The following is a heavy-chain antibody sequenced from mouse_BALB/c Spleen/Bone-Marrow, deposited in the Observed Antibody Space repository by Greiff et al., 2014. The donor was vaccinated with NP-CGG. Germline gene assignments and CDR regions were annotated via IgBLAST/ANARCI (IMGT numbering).Heavy chain of an antibody. V-gene: IGHV1S81*02. CDR2: INPSNGGT. J-gene: IGHJ4*01. D-gene: IGHD2-13*01. CDR1: GYTFTSYY. CDR3: TRYTYGDYPYYYAMDY. Sequence: VQLQQSGAELVKPGASVKLSCKASGYTFTSYYMYWVKQRPGQGLEWIGGINPSNGGTNFNGKFKSKATLTVDKSSSAAYMQLGSLTSEDSAVYYCTRYTYGDYPYYYAMDYWGQGTSVTVSS.